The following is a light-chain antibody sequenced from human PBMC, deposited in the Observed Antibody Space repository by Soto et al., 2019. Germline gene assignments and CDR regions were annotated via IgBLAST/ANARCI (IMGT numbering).Light chain of an antibody. CDR1: QYIGSN. CDR2: GAS. CDR3: LHDYTCL. V-gene: IGKV3-15*01. J-gene: IGKJ5*01. Sequence: VVTRAGDTCSACWGPKPNINCRASQYIGSNLAWYQQKPGQAPRLLIYGASTRTTGIPARFSGSGCGTEFTLAIGSLQPAAFATYYCLHDYTCLFGQGTRLEIK.